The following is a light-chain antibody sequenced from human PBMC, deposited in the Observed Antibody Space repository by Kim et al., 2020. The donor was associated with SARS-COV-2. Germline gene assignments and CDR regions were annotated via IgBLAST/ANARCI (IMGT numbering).Light chain of an antibody. Sequence: QSALTQPASVYGSPGQSITISCTGTNSDIGDYNFDSWYQQHPGKAPKLIIYDVTRRPSGVSNRFSGSKSGNTASLTISGLQTEDEADYYCISYTSSTTLVVFGGGTQLTVL. V-gene: IGLV2-14*03. CDR1: NSDIGDYNF. CDR3: ISYTSSTTLVV. J-gene: IGLJ2*01. CDR2: DVT.